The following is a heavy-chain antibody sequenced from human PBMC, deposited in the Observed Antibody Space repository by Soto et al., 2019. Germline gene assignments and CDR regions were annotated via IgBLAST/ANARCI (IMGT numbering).Heavy chain of an antibody. V-gene: IGHV4-31*03. D-gene: IGHD3-22*01. CDR2: IYYSGST. CDR3: ARAHYDSSGYSYYFDY. CDR1: GGSISSGGYY. J-gene: IGHJ4*02. Sequence: QVQLQESGPGLVKPSQTLSLTCTVSGGSISSGGYYWSWIRQHPGKGLEWIGYIYYSGSTYYNPSLKSRVTISVDTSKNQFSLKLSSVTVADTAVYYCARAHYDSSGYSYYFDYWGQGTLVTVSS.